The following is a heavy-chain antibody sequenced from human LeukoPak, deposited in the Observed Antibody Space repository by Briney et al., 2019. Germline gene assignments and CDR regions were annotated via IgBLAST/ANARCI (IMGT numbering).Heavy chain of an antibody. CDR3: ARAGSGSYVGHYFDY. J-gene: IGHJ4*02. CDR2: MNQDGDKK. D-gene: IGHD6-19*01. V-gene: IGHV3-7*01. CDR1: GFTFSSFW. Sequence: GGSLRLSCAVSGFTFSSFWMTWVRQAPGKGLEWVANMNQDGDKKYYVDSVEGRFTISRDNAKNLVFLQMKNLRGEDTAVYHCARAGSGSYVGHYFDYWGQGALVTVSS.